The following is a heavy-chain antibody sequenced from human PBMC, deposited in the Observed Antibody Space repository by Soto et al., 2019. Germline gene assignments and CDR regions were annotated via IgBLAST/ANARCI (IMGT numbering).Heavy chain of an antibody. CDR1: GGSFSSGDYY. J-gene: IGHJ5*02. Sequence: QVQLQESGPGLVKPSQTLSLTCTVSGGSFSSGDYYWNWIRQHPGKGLAWIGYISYSGNTYYNPPLKSRVTLSVDTSKNQFSLRSSSVTAADTAVYHCARGRYCSSHNCYVGFAPWGQGTLVTVSS. CDR3: ARGRYCSSHNCYVGFAP. D-gene: IGHD2-2*01. V-gene: IGHV4-31*03. CDR2: ISYSGNT.